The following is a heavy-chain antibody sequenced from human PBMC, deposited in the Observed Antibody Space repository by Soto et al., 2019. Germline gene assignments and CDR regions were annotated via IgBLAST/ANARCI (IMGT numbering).Heavy chain of an antibody. V-gene: IGHV4-39*01. D-gene: IGHD2-21*01. J-gene: IGHJ5*02. CDR3: ARQPTTGDTDLWFDP. CDR2: IFYSGST. Sequence: PGKGLEWLANIFYSGSTYYNPSLASRVTVSVDTSKNEFSLKLRSVTAADTAVYYCARQPTTGDTDLWFDPWGQGTLVTVSS.